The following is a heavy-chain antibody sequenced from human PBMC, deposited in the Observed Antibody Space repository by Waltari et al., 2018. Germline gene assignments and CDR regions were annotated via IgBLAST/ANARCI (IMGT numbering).Heavy chain of an antibody. Sequence: QVQLVQSGAEVKKPGASVKVSCKASGYPFTSYAMHWVRQAPGQRLEWMGWINAGNGNTKYSQKFQGRVTITRDTSASTAYMELSSLRSEDTAVYYCARRTVTFDYWGQGTLVTVSS. CDR3: ARRTVTFDY. V-gene: IGHV1-3*01. CDR2: INAGNGNT. D-gene: IGHD4-17*01. J-gene: IGHJ4*02. CDR1: GYPFTSYA.